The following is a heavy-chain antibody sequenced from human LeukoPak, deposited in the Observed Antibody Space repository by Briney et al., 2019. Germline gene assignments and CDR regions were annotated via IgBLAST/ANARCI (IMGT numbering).Heavy chain of an antibody. J-gene: IGHJ6*02. CDR1: GFTFNNYA. V-gene: IGHV3-23*01. CDR2: ISGSGGTT. Sequence: GGSLRLSCAASGFTFNNYAMNWVRQAPGKGLEWVSVISGSGGTTYYADSVKGRFAISRDSSKNTLYLQMNSLRAEDTAVYYCAKVSGGGLYYDGMDVWGQGTTVTVS. CDR3: AKVSGGGLYYDGMDV. D-gene: IGHD1-14*01.